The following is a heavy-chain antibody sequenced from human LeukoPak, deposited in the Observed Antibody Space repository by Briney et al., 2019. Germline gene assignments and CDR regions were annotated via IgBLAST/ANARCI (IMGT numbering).Heavy chain of an antibody. CDR2: IYYSGST. CDR3: ARGGYCSGGSCYLTWFDP. V-gene: IGHV4-31*03. Sequence: SQTLSLTCTVSGGSISSGGYYWRWIRQHPGKGLEWIGYIYYSGSTYYNPSLKSRLTISVDTSKNQFSLKLSSVTAADTAVYYCARGGYCSGGSCYLTWFDPWGQGTLVTVSS. J-gene: IGHJ5*02. CDR1: GGSISSGGYY. D-gene: IGHD2-15*01.